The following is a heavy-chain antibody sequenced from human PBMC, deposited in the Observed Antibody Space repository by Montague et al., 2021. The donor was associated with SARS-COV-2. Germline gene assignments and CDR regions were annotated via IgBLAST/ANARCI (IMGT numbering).Heavy chain of an antibody. V-gene: IGHV3-30*04. D-gene: IGHD2-15*01. Sequence: SLRLSCAASGFTFSSYAMHWVRQAPGKGLEWVAVISYDGSNKYYADSVKGRFTISRDNSKNTLYLQMNSLRAEDTAVYYCARALAVVAASTFDYWGQGALVTVSS. J-gene: IGHJ4*02. CDR2: ISYDGSNK. CDR1: GFTFSSYA. CDR3: ARALAVVAASTFDY.